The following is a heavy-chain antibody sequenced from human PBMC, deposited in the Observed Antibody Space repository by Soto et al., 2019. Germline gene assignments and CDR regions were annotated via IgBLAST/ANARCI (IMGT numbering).Heavy chain of an antibody. CDR3: ARGLPDAFDI. V-gene: IGHV1-18*01. Sequence: GXSVKVSFKASGYTFTSYGISLVRHAPGQGLEWMGWISAYNGNTNYAQKLQGRVTMTTDTSTSTAYMELRSLRSDDTAVYYCARGLPDAFDIWGQGTMVTVSS. D-gene: IGHD2-15*01. J-gene: IGHJ3*02. CDR2: ISAYNGNT. CDR1: GYTFTSYG.